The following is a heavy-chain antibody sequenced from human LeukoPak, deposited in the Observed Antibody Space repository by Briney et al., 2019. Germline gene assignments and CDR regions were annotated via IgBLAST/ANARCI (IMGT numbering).Heavy chain of an antibody. CDR2: IYPGDSDT. Sequence: GESLKISCEGSGYTFSYYYIAWVRHMPGKGLEWMGIIYPGDSDTRYSPSFQGQVTISADKSISTAYLQWSSLKASDTAMYYCARRGNDAFDIWGQGTMVTVSS. J-gene: IGHJ3*02. CDR3: ARRGNDAFDI. CDR1: GYTFSYYY. V-gene: IGHV5-51*01.